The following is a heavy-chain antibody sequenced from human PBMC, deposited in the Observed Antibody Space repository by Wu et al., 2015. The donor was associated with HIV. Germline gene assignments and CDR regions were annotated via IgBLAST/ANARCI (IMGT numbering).Heavy chain of an antibody. CDR2: IIPIFGTS. CDR3: ARDLLPTTSWTDSYYYGMDV. D-gene: IGHD2-2*01. CDR1: GYTFTTSD. J-gene: IGHJ6*02. V-gene: IGHV1-69*01. Sequence: QVQLVQSGAEVKKPGASVKVSCKASGYTFTTSDIHWVRQASGQGLEWMGWIIPIFGTSNYAQKFQGRVTITTDESTSTAYMELSSLRSEDTAVYYCARDLLPTTSWTDSYYYGMDVWGPGTTVTVAS.